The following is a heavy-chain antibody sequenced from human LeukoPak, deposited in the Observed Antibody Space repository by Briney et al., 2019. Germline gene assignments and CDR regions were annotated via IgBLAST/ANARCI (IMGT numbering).Heavy chain of an antibody. CDR1: GFTFSSYA. CDR2: ITGNGRGT. CDR3: ARSYYDYVWGSYYFDY. J-gene: IGHJ4*02. Sequence: PGGSLRLSCAASGFTFSSYAMTWVRQAPGKGLEWVSSITGNGRGTSYGDSVRGRFTVSRDNSKNTLYLQMNSLRAEDTAVYYCARSYYDYVWGSYYFDYWGQGTLVTVSS. V-gene: IGHV3-23*01. D-gene: IGHD3-16*01.